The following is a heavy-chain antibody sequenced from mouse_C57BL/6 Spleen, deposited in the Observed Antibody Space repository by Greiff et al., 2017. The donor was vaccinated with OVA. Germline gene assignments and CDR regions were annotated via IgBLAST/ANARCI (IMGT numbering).Heavy chain of an antibody. J-gene: IGHJ2*01. D-gene: IGHD4-1*01. CDR1: GFTFSSYG. CDR3: ASRTGTGYFDY. CDR2: ISSGGSYT. V-gene: IGHV5-6*01. Sequence: VQLKESGGDLVKPGGSLKLSCAASGFTFSSYGMSWVRQTPDKRLEWVATISSGGSYTYYPDSVKGRFTISRDNAKNTLYLQMSSLKSEDTAMYYCASRTGTGYFDYWGQGTTLTVSS.